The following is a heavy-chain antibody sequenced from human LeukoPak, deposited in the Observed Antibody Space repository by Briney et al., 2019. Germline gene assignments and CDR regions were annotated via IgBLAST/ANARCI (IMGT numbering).Heavy chain of an antibody. Sequence: ASVKVSCKASGYTFTSYDINWVRQATGKGLEWMGGFDPEDGETIYAQKFQGRVTMTEDTSTDTAYMELSSLRSEDTAVYYCATLSGYSWGQGTLVTVSS. D-gene: IGHD2-15*01. CDR1: GYTFTSYD. CDR3: ATLSGYS. J-gene: IGHJ4*02. V-gene: IGHV1-24*01. CDR2: FDPEDGET.